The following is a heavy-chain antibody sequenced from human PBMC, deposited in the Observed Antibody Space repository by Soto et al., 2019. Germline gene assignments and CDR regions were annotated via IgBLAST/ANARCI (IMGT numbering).Heavy chain of an antibody. D-gene: IGHD3-22*01. Sequence: SETLSLTCTVSGGSISSGDYYWSWIRQPPGKGLEWIGYIYYSGSTYYNPSLKSRVTISVDTSKNQFSLKLSSVTAADTAVYYCVSLRSYYDDSSGYYFDYWGQGTLVTLSS. CDR1: GGSISSGDYY. CDR3: VSLRSYYDDSSGYYFDY. V-gene: IGHV4-30-4*01. J-gene: IGHJ4*02. CDR2: IYYSGST.